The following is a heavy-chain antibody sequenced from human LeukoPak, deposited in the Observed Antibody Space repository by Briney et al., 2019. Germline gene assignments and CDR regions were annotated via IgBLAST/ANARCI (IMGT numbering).Heavy chain of an antibody. CDR1: GCAFISDW. V-gene: IGHV3-74*01. J-gene: IGHJ5*02. CDR3: ARPTSDTAKHPFDP. D-gene: IGHD5-18*01. CDR2: INSDGGST. Sequence: GALRLSCSASGCAFISDWMRWGLQAPGKGGVWVSRINSDGGSTSYAESVKGRFTISGDNAKNKLYLQMNSLRAEDTAVYYCARPTSDTAKHPFDPWGQGTLVTVSS.